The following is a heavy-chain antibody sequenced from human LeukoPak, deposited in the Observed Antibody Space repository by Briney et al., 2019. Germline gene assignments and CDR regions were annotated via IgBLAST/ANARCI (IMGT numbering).Heavy chain of an antibody. CDR2: INPNSGDT. CDR1: GYTFTGYY. Sequence: GASVKVSCKASGYTFTGYYIHWVRQAPGQGLEWMGWINPNSGDTSHAQRFQDRVTMTRDMSTSTAYMDLSMLTSDETALYYCARQGGSSLNFDYWRQGTLVTVSS. V-gene: IGHV1-2*02. D-gene: IGHD1-26*01. J-gene: IGHJ4*02. CDR3: ARQGGSSLNFDY.